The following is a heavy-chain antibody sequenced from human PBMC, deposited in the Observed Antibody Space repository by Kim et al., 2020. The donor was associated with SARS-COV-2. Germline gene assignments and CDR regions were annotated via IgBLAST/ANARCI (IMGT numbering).Heavy chain of an antibody. D-gene: IGHD3-16*02. J-gene: IGHJ4*02. CDR2: IYFSGGT. V-gene: IGHV4-39*01. CDR3: ARHLVDGCYVDY. Sequence: SETLSLTCTVSGGSISSSSYYWGWIRQPPGKGLVWIGSIYFSGGTYYNPSLKSRVTISVDMSKNQISLRLSSVTAADTAAYYCARHLVDGCYVDYWGQGT. CDR1: GGSISSSSYY.